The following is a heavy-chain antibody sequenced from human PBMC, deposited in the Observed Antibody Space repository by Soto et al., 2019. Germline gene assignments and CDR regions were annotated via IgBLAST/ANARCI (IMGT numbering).Heavy chain of an antibody. CDR2: ISFDGSNK. CDR3: EWEGL. Sequence: PVGSLRLSCAATGFTFSSYDMHWVRQAPGKGLEWVSVISFDGSNKYYADSVKGRFTISKDNSKNTLYLQMNSLRTEDTAVYYCEWEGLWGQGTLVTVSS. CDR1: GFTFSSYD. V-gene: IGHV3-30*03. J-gene: IGHJ4*02.